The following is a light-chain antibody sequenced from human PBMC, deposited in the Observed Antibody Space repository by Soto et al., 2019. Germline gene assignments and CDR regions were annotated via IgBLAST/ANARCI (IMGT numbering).Light chain of an antibody. V-gene: IGLV2-14*01. CDR1: SSDVGSYHY. CDR2: EVS. CDR3: SSYTSGRDVYV. Sequence: QSVLTKPASVSGSPGQSITISCTGTSSDVGSYHYVSWFQQHPGKAPKLIIFEVSDRPSGVSTRFSGSKSGDTASLTISGLQADDEADYYCSSYTSGRDVYVFGGGTKV. J-gene: IGLJ1*01.